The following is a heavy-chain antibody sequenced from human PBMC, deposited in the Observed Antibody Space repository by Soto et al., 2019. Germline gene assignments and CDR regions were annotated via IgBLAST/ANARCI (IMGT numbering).Heavy chain of an antibody. CDR1: GFTFINNG. Sequence: QVHLVESGGGVVQPGRSLRLSCAASGFTFINNGMHWVRQAPGKGLEWMGVISYEGSEKYYAGSVKGRFTISRDNSKNTLYLQMDTLRAEDTAIYYCVKDKGAAAGFDYWGQGILVTVSS. CDR2: ISYEGSEK. CDR3: VKDKGAAAGFDY. D-gene: IGHD6-13*01. J-gene: IGHJ4*02. V-gene: IGHV3-30*18.